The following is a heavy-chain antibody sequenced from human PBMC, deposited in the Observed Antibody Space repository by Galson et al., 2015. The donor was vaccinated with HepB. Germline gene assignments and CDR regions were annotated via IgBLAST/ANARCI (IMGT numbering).Heavy chain of an antibody. CDR1: GFTVSSNY. CDR2: IYSGGST. J-gene: IGHJ4*02. CDR3: ARDSPGSVADY. V-gene: IGHV3-66*01. Sequence: SLRLSCAASGFTVSSNYMSWVRQAPGKGLEWVSVIYSGGSTYYADSVKGRFTISRDNSKNTLYLQMNSLRAEDTAVYYCARDSPGSVADYWGQGTLVTVSS. D-gene: IGHD3-10*01.